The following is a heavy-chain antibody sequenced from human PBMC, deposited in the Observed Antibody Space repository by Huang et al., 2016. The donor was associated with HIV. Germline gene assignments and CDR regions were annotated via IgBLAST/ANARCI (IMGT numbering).Heavy chain of an antibody. V-gene: IGHV1-8*01. D-gene: IGHD3-10*01. J-gene: IGHJ3*01. CDR1: GYTFTNYD. Sequence: QIQLAQSGAEVKKPGASVKVSCKASGYTFTNYDINWVRQASGKGLEWMGCMNPKSGNVGYTKKFQGRVAILRNSSINTSYLEVTSLTSEDTAVYYCARGFGINYNHEAFDVWGQGTMVTVSS. CDR3: ARGFGINYNHEAFDV. CDR2: MNPKSGNV.